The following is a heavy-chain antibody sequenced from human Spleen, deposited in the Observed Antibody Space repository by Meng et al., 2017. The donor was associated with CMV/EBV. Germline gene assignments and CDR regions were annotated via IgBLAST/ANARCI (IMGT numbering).Heavy chain of an antibody. CDR1: GGSFSGNY. CDR2: INHSGST. J-gene: IGHJ6*02. D-gene: IGHD3-22*01. V-gene: IGHV4-34*01. CDR3: ASQFYYDSNGYHWLYGLDV. Sequence: SETLSLTCAVYGGSFSGNYWSWIRQPPGKGLEWIGDINHSGSTNYNPSLKSRVTISLDTSKNQFSLNLSSVTAADTAVYYCASQFYYDSNGYHWLYGLDVWGQGTTVTVSS.